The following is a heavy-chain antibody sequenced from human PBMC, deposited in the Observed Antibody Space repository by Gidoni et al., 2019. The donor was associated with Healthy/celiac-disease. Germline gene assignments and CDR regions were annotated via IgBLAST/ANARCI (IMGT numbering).Heavy chain of an antibody. V-gene: IGHV3-23*01. D-gene: IGHD4-17*01. CDR2: ISGSGGST. J-gene: IGHJ4*02. CDR3: AKAGGYGGEIGIDY. Sequence: EVQLLESGGGLVQPGGSLRLSCAASGSTFSSYAMSWVRQAPGKGLEWVSAISGSGGSTNYTDSVKGRFTISRDNSKNTLYLQMSSLRAEDTAVYYCAKAGGYGGEIGIDYWGQGTLVTVSS. CDR1: GSTFSSYA.